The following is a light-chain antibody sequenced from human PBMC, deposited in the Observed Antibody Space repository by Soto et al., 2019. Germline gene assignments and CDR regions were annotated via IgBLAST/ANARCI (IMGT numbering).Light chain of an antibody. CDR3: QQYSSYSPYT. CDR2: EAS. J-gene: IGKJ2*01. Sequence: DIQMTQSPSSLSASIGDRVTITCQASQNITNNLSWYQQKPGTAPKLLIYEASTLHSGVPSRFSGSGSGTEFTLVISRLQPDDLATYYCQQYSSYSPYTFGQGTKVDIK. CDR1: QNITNN. V-gene: IGKV1-5*03.